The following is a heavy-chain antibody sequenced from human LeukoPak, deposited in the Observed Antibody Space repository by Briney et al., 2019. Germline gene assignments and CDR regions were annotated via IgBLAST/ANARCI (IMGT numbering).Heavy chain of an antibody. D-gene: IGHD4-23*01. CDR3: GKEEQRVITPGLDY. CDR2: IIPIFGTS. CDR1: GGTFSSYA. Sequence: SVKVSCKASGGTFSSYAISWVRQAPGQGLEWMGGIIPIFGTSNYAQKFQGRVTITADESTSTAYMELSSLRSEDTAVYYCGKEEQRVITPGLDYWGQGTLVTVSS. V-gene: IGHV1-69*13. J-gene: IGHJ4*02.